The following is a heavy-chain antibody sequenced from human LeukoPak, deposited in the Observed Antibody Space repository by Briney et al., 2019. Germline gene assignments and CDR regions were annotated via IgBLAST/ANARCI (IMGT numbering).Heavy chain of an antibody. CDR3: ARDAWLGSLRPLDT. J-gene: IGHJ3*01. CDR2: MFYSGTT. CDR1: GDSLSSGSYY. V-gene: IGHV4-61*01. Sequence: SETLSLSCTVSGDSLSSGSYYWSWIRQPPGKVLEWIGNMFYSGTTKYNPSLKSRVTISVDRSKNQLSLKLRSVTAADTAVYYCARDAWLGSLRPLDTWGHGTMVTVSS. D-gene: IGHD3-22*01.